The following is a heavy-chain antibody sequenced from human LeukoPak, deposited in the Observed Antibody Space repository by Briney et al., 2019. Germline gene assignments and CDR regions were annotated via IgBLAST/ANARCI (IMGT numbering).Heavy chain of an antibody. D-gene: IGHD2-8*01. CDR1: GESFSGYY. Sequence: SETLSLTCAVYGESFSGYYWSWIRQPPGKGLEWIGEINHSGSTNYNPSLKSRVTISVDTSKNQFSLKLSSVTAADTAVYYCARARAYGIVLMVYAPYFDYWGQGTLVTVSS. CDR2: INHSGST. V-gene: IGHV4-34*01. CDR3: ARARAYGIVLMVYAPYFDY. J-gene: IGHJ4*02.